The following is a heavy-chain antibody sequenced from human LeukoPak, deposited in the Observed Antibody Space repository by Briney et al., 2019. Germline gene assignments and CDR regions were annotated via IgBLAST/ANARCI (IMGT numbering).Heavy chain of an antibody. Sequence: GGSLRLSCAASGFTFSSYWMHWVRQAPGKGLEWVSVIYSGGSTYYADSVKGRFTISRDNSKNTLYLQMNSLRAEDTAVYYCARRTYSSGWSPFDYWGQGTLVTVSS. CDR3: ARRTYSSGWSPFDY. D-gene: IGHD6-19*01. CDR2: IYSGGST. J-gene: IGHJ4*02. V-gene: IGHV3-53*01. CDR1: GFTFSSYW.